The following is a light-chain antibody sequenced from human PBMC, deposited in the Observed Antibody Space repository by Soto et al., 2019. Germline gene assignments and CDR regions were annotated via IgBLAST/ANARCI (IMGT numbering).Light chain of an antibody. V-gene: IGLV1-40*01. CDR3: QSYDSSLSGWV. J-gene: IGLJ3*02. CDR1: SSNIGTGYD. CDR2: GNI. Sequence: QSVLTRPPSVSGAPGQRVTISCTGSSSNIGTGYDVHWYQQLPGTAPKLLIYGNINRPSGVPDRFSGSKSGTSASLAITGLQAEDEADYYCQSYDSSLSGWVFGGGTKLTVL.